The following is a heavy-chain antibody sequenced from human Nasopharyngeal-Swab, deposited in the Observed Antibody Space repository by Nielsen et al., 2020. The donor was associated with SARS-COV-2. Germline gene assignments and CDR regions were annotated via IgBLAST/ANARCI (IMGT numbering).Heavy chain of an antibody. CDR2: IKHDGVDV. V-gene: IGHV3-7*02. CDR3: ARGEAFYDYARGTYRLDH. CDR1: QFTFSYYW. Sequence: GESLKISCAASQFTFSYYWMTWVRQGPGKGLEWVANIKHDGVDVVYADSVKGRFTISRDNANNALYLQMNSLRVDDTAVYYCARGEAFYDYARGTYRLDHWGQGTLVTVSS. D-gene: IGHD3-16*02. J-gene: IGHJ4*02.